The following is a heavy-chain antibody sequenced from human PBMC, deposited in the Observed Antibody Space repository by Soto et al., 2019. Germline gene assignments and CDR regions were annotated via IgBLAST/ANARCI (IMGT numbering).Heavy chain of an antibody. CDR1: GYTFTSYG. Sequence: QVQLVQSGAEVKKPGASVKVSCKASGYTFTSYGISWVRQAPGQGLEWMGWINPNSGGTNYAQKFQGWVTMTRDTSISTAYMELSRLRSDDTAVYYCAIQTGTTLGFDYWGQGTLVTVSS. CDR2: INPNSGGT. V-gene: IGHV1-2*04. CDR3: AIQTGTTLGFDY. J-gene: IGHJ4*02. D-gene: IGHD1-1*01.